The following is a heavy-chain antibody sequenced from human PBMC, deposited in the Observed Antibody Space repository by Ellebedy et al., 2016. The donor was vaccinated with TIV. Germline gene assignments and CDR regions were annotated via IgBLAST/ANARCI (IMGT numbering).Heavy chain of an antibody. V-gene: IGHV3-30-3*01. CDR1: GFTFSSYA. D-gene: IGHD6-13*01. CDR2: IPYDGSNK. CDR3: ARPLFYSSSWYIPLGY. Sequence: GESLKISCAASGFTFSSYAMHWVRQAPGKGLEWVAVIPYDGSNKYYADSVKGRFTISRDNSKNTLYLQMNSLRAEDTAVYYCARPLFYSSSWYIPLGYWGQGTLVTVSS. J-gene: IGHJ4*02.